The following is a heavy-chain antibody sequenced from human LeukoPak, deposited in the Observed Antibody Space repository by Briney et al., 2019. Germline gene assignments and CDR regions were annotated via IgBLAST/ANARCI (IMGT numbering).Heavy chain of an antibody. CDR1: GGTFSSYA. V-gene: IGHV1-69*13. CDR2: IIPIFGTA. Sequence: ASVKVSCKASGGTFSSYAISWVRQAPGQGLEWMGGIIPIFGTANYAQKFQGRVTITADESTSTAYMELSSLRSEDTAVYYCARTRKMSLARGIAARGGKFDYWGQGTLVTVSS. D-gene: IGHD6-6*01. CDR3: ARTRKMSLARGIAARGGKFDY. J-gene: IGHJ4*02.